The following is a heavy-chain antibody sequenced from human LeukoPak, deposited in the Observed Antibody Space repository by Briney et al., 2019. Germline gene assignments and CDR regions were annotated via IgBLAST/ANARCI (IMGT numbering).Heavy chain of an antibody. CDR1: GGSISSYY. D-gene: IGHD1-26*01. Sequence: SETLSLTCTVSGGSISSYYWSWIRQPPGKGLEWIGYIYYSGSTNYNPSLKSRVTISVDTSKNQFSLKLSSVTAADTAVYYCARVSEVEELPSGPYYFDYWGQGTLVTVSS. CDR2: IYYSGST. J-gene: IGHJ4*02. V-gene: IGHV4-59*01. CDR3: ARVSEVEELPSGPYYFDY.